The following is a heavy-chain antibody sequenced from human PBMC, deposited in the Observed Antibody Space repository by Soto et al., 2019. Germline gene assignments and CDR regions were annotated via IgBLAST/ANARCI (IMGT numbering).Heavy chain of an antibody. J-gene: IGHJ6*02. CDR3: AKVSHRSYSGPRSYPREGYYGMDV. Sequence: EVQLLESGGGLVQPGGSLRLSCAASGFTFSSYAMSWVRQAPGKGLEWVSAISGSGGSTYYADSVKGRFTISRDNSQNTLYLEMNSLRAEDTAVYYCAKVSHRSYSGPRSYPREGYYGMDVWGQGTTVTVSS. D-gene: IGHD3-10*01. CDR1: GFTFSSYA. V-gene: IGHV3-23*01. CDR2: ISGSGGST.